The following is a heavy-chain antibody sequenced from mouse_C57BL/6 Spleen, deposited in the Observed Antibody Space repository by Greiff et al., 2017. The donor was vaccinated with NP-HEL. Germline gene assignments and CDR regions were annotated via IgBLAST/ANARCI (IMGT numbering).Heavy chain of an antibody. CDR2: IYPGSGST. V-gene: IGHV1-55*01. J-gene: IGHJ1*03. D-gene: IGHD1-1*01. CDR1: GYTFTSYW. CDR3: ARIPHYGSSLYWYFDV. Sequence: QVQLQQPGAELVKPGASVKMSCKASGYTFTSYWITWVKQRPGQGLEWIGDIYPGSGSTNYNEKFKSKATLTVDTSSSTAYMQLSSLTSEDSAVYYCARIPHYGSSLYWYFDVWGTGTTVTVSS.